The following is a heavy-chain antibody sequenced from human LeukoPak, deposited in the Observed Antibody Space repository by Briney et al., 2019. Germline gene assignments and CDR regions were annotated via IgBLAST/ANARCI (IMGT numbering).Heavy chain of an antibody. CDR1: GRSISSGSYY. CDR2: IYTSGST. D-gene: IGHD6-25*01. CDR3: ARASGALDAFDI. V-gene: IGHV4-61*02. Sequence: PSETLSLTCTVSGRSISSGSYYWSWIRQPAGKGLEWIGRIYTSGSTNYNPSLKSRVTISVDTPKNQFSLKLSSVTAADTAVYYCARASGALDAFDIWGQGTMVTVSS. J-gene: IGHJ3*02.